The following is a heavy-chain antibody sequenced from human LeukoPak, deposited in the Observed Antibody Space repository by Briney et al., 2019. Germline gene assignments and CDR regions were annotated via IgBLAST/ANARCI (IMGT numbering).Heavy chain of an antibody. CDR3: ARQRIVGATRDFDY. D-gene: IGHD1-26*01. V-gene: IGHV4-39*01. CDR1: GGSISSSSSY. CDR2: MFYSGNT. Sequence: SETLSLTCTVSGGSISSSSSYWGWIRQPPGKGLEWIGSMFYSGNTYYNPSLKSRVTISVDTSKNQFSLRLSSVTAAGTAVYYCARQRIVGATRDFDYWGQGTLVTVSS. J-gene: IGHJ4*02.